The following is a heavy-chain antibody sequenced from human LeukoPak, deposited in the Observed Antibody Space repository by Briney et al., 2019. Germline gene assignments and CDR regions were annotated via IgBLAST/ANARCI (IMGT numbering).Heavy chain of an antibody. D-gene: IGHD2-2*01. V-gene: IGHV4-4*02. CDR2: IYHSGST. CDR1: GGSISSSNW. CDR3: ASGAVPAASFFDY. Sequence: PSGTLSLTCAVSGGSISSSNWWSWVRQPPGKGLEWIGEIYHSGSTNYNPSLKGRVTISVDKSKNQFSLKLSSVTAADTAVYYCASGAVPAASFFDYWGQGTLVTVSS. J-gene: IGHJ4*02.